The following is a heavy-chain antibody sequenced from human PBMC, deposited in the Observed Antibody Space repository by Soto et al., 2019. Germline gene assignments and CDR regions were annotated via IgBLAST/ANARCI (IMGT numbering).Heavy chain of an antibody. J-gene: IGHJ4*02. CDR3: TTDPILWFGELYLPYDY. V-gene: IGHV3-15*07. D-gene: IGHD3-10*01. CDR1: GFTFTNAW. CDR2: IKSKTDGGTT. Sequence: PGGSLRLSCAASGFTFTNAWMNWVRQAPGKGLEWVGRIKSKTDGGTTDYAAPVKGRITISRDDSRNTVYLQLNSLKTEDTAVYYCTTDPILWFGELYLPYDYWGQGTLVTVSS.